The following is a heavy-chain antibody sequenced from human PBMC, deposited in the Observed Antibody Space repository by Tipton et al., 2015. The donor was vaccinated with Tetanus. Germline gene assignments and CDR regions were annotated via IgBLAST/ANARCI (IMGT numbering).Heavy chain of an antibody. CDR3: ARVKGTYNHYGLDV. Sequence: GLVKPSDTLSLTCAVSGGSFSDFYWSWIRQTPGQGLVWIGEINHSGTANKNPSLKSRVTMSVDTSNNQFSLRLNSVTAADTAVYYCARVKGTYNHYGLDVWGQGTTVTVAS. D-gene: IGHD3-10*01. CDR1: GGSFSDFY. CDR2: INHSGTA. J-gene: IGHJ6*02. V-gene: IGHV4-34*01.